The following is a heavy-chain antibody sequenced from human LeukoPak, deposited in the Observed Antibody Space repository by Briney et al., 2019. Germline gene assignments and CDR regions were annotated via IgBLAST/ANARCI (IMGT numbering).Heavy chain of an antibody. V-gene: IGHV3-72*01. D-gene: IGHD6-13*01. J-gene: IGHJ4*02. CDR1: GFIFSTYG. CDR3: ARAHSGSWAGAYLDY. Sequence: GGSLRLSCAASGFIFSTYGMHWVRQAPGKGLEWVGCIRNKANSYTTEYAASVKGRFTISRDDSKNSLYLQMNSLETEDTAVYYCARAHSGSWAGAYLDYWGQGTLVTVSS. CDR2: IRNKANSYTT.